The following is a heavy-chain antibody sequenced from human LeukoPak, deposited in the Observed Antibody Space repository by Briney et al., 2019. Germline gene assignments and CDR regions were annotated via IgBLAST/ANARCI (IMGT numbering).Heavy chain of an antibody. CDR1: GFTFSSYT. CDR3: ARDVVPYYYYYMDV. Sequence: GGSLRLSCAASGFTFSSYTMHWVRQAPGKGLEWVAVISYDGTNKYYAGSVKGRFTISRDNSQNTMYLQMNNLRADDTAVYYCARDVVPYYYYYMDVWGKGTTVTVSS. J-gene: IGHJ6*03. V-gene: IGHV3-30*14. D-gene: IGHD2-21*01. CDR2: ISYDGTNK.